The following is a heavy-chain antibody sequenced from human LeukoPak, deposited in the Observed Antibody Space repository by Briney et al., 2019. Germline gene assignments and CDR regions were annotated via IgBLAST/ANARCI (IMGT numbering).Heavy chain of an antibody. J-gene: IGHJ3*02. Sequence: GGSLRLSCAASGFTFSNYEMHWVRLVLGKGLEWVSAIGIAGNTFYAGSVKGRFTISRENAKNSFHLQMNSLGAGDTAVYYCAREGSLSSSDAFDIWGQGTMVTVSS. CDR2: IGIAGNT. CDR3: AREGSLSSSDAFDI. V-gene: IGHV3-13*01. D-gene: IGHD6-6*01. CDR1: GFTFSNYE.